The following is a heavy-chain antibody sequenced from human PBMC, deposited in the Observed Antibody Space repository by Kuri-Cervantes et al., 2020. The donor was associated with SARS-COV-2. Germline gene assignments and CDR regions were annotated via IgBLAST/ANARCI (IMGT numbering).Heavy chain of an antibody. Sequence: GSLRLSCAVSGYSISSGYYWGWIRQPPGKGLEWIGSIYHSGSTYYNPSLKSRVTISVDTSKNQFSLKVNSLTAADTAVYYCARHGSGESYYYYGMDVWGQGTTVTVSS. CDR2: IYHSGST. CDR3: ARHGSGESYYYYGMDV. J-gene: IGHJ6*02. D-gene: IGHD3-10*01. CDR1: GYSISSGYY. V-gene: IGHV4-38-2*01.